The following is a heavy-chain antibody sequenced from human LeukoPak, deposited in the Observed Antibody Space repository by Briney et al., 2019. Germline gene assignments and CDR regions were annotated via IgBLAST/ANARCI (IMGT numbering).Heavy chain of an antibody. CDR3: ARVEPYYDSSGYYSPGEYYFDY. CDR1: GYTFTGYY. J-gene: IGHJ4*02. CDR2: INPNSGGT. Sequence: ASVKVSCKASGYTFTGYYMHWVRQAPGQGLEWMGWINPNSGGTNYAQKFQGRVTMTRDTSISTAYMELSRLRSDDTAVYYCARVEPYYDSSGYYSPGEYYFDYWGQGTLVTVSS. V-gene: IGHV1-2*02. D-gene: IGHD3-22*01.